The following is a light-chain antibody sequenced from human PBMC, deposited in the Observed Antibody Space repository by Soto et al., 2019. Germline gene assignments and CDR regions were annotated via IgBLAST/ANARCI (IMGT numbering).Light chain of an antibody. CDR2: EVS. Sequence: QSALTQPPSASGTPGQSVTIPCTGTSSDVGDYNYVSWYQQHPGKAPKLVIYEVSRRPSGVPDRFSGSKSGNTASLTVSGLQAEDEADYYCSSNAGSNKLVFGGGTK. CDR1: SSDVGDYNY. V-gene: IGLV2-8*01. CDR3: SSNAGSNKLV. J-gene: IGLJ2*01.